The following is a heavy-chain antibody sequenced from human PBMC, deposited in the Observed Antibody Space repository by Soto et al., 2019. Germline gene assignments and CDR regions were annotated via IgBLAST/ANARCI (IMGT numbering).Heavy chain of an antibody. CDR1: GYTFTRHY. Sequence: QVQLVQSGAEVKKPGASVKVSCKASGYTFTRHYMHWVRQAPGQGLEWMGIMNPGDGSTTYAQKFQGRVTMPSDTSTSTVYMELSSLRSEDTAMYYCARGHYYGTRSYQLSSVFDSWGLGTLVTVSS. J-gene: IGHJ4*02. V-gene: IGHV1-46*01. D-gene: IGHD3-10*01. CDR2: MNPGDGST. CDR3: ARGHYYGTRSYQLSSVFDS.